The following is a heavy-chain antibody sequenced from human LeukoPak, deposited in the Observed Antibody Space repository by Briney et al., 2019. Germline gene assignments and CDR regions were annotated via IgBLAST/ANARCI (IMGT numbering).Heavy chain of an antibody. J-gene: IGHJ6*03. CDR3: AVNSHCGGDCSQGYYYYMDV. D-gene: IGHD2-21*02. Sequence: GASVKVSCKASGYTFIRNGISWVRQAPGQGLEWMGIINPSGGSTSYAQKFQGRVTMTRDMSTSTVYMELSRLRSDDTAVYYCAVNSHCGGDCSQGYYYYMDVWGKGTTVTVSS. CDR2: INPSGGST. CDR1: GYTFIRNG. V-gene: IGHV1-46*01.